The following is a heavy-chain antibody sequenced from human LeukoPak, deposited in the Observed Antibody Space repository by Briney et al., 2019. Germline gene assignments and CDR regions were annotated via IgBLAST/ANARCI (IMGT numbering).Heavy chain of an antibody. D-gene: IGHD3-9*01. V-gene: IGHV4-30-2*01. CDR2: IYHSGST. CDR3: ARGGNYDILTGPLAPFDY. CDR1: GGSISSGGYS. J-gene: IGHJ4*02. Sequence: SETLSLTCAVSGGSISSGGYSWSWIRQPPGKGLEWIGYIYHSGSTYYNPSLKSRVTISVDRSKNQFSLKLSSVTAADTAVYCCARGGNYDILTGPLAPFDYWGQGTLVTVSS.